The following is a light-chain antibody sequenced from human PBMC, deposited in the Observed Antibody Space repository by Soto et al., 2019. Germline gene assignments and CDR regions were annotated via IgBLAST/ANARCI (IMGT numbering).Light chain of an antibody. Sequence: DIVLTQSPGTLSLSPGERATLYCRASQSVSSNHLAWYQQKPGQAPRLLIYGGSSRATGIPVRFSGSGSGTDFTLTISRLEPEDFAVYYCQQYGSSFTFGQGTRLEI. CDR2: GGS. CDR3: QQYGSSFT. CDR1: QSVSSNH. J-gene: IGKJ5*01. V-gene: IGKV3-20*01.